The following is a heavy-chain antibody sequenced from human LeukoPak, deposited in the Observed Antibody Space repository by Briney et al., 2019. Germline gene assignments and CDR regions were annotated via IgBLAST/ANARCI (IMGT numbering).Heavy chain of an antibody. J-gene: IGHJ4*02. D-gene: IGHD2-21*01. V-gene: IGHV4-61*02. Sequence: PSETLSLTCTVSGGSISSGSYYWSWIRQPAGKGLEWIGRIYTSGSTNYNPSLKSRVTISVDTSKNQFSPKLSSVTAADTAVYYCARERNIVEGWGQGTLVTVSS. CDR2: IYTSGST. CDR1: GGSISSGSYY. CDR3: ARERNIVEG.